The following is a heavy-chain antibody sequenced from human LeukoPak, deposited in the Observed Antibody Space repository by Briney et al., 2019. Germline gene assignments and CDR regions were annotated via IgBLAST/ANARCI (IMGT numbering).Heavy chain of an antibody. D-gene: IGHD3-10*01. CDR3: ARLLWFGESYYFDY. V-gene: IGHV1-69*13. CDR2: FIPIFAAS. J-gene: IGHJ4*02. Sequence: SVKVSCKASGGTFRSNSLSWVRLAPGQGLEWVGDFIPIFAASTYAQKFQGRVAITADESTSTAYMELSSLRSEDTAVYYCARLLWFGESYYFDYWGQGTLVTVSS. CDR1: GGTFRSNS.